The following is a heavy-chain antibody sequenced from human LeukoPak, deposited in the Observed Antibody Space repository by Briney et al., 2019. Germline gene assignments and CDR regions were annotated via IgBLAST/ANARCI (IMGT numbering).Heavy chain of an antibody. J-gene: IGHJ4*02. CDR1: GGSISSCGYS. V-gene: IGHV4-30-2*01. CDR3: ARGVSVTMVRGVIWGFDY. CDR2: IYHSGST. D-gene: IGHD3-10*01. Sequence: SQTLSLTCAVSGGSISSCGYSWSWIRQPPGKGLEWIGYIYHSGSTYYNPSLKSRATISVDRSKTQFSLKLRSATAADTAVYYCARGVSVTMVRGVIWGFDYWGQGTLVTVSS.